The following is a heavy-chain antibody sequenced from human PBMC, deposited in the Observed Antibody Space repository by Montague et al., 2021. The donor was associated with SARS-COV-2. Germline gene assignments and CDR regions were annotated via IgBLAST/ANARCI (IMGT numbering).Heavy chain of an antibody. V-gene: IGHV3-23*01. J-gene: IGHJ5*01. CDR3: ARDHERVGWPLDS. CDR1: GFVFHDYA. CDR2: ISGSGGGT. D-gene: IGHD2-2*01. Sequence: SLRLSCAASGFVFHDYAINWIRQAPGKALEWVSAISGSGGGTYYAESVKGRFATSRDTSKNTVFLQMDSLRVEDTALYFCARDHERVGWPLDSWGQGTLVIVAS.